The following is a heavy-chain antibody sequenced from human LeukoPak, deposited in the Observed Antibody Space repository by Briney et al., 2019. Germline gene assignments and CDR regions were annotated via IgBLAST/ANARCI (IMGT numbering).Heavy chain of an antibody. CDR2: ICTSGST. D-gene: IGHD6-19*01. Sequence: SLTLSLTCTVSGGSISSGSYYWSWIRQPAGKGLEWIGRICTSGSTNYNPSLKSRVTISVDTSKNQFSLKLSSVTAADTAVYYCAREGESSQWLANDWFDPWGQGTLVTVSS. J-gene: IGHJ5*02. CDR1: GGSISSGSYY. V-gene: IGHV4-61*02. CDR3: AREGESSQWLANDWFDP.